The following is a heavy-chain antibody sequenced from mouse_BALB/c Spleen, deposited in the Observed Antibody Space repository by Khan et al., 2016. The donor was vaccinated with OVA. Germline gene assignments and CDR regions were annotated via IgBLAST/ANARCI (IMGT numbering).Heavy chain of an antibody. Sequence: EVKLEESGPDLVKPSQSLSLTCTVTGYSITSGYSWHWIRQFPGNKLEWMGYINHSGSINYNPSLKSRFSITRETSKNLFFLQLNSVTTEDTGTYYCARDGNYMDYWGQGTSVTVSS. D-gene: IGHD2-1*01. CDR1: GYSITSGYS. CDR2: INHSGSI. V-gene: IGHV3-1*02. J-gene: IGHJ4*01. CDR3: ARDGNYMDY.